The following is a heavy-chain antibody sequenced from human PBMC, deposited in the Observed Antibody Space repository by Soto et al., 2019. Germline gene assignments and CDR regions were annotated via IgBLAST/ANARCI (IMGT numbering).Heavy chain of an antibody. CDR3: AQKIAAAGTLDY. D-gene: IGHD6-13*01. V-gene: IGHV2-5*02. CDR1: GFSLSTSGVG. J-gene: IGHJ4*02. Sequence: QITLKESGPTLVKPTQTLTLTCTFSGFSLSTSGVGVGWIRQPPGKALEWLALIYWDDDKRYSPSRKSRLTIPKDTSKNQVVLTMTNMDPVDTATYYCAQKIAAAGTLDYWGQGTLVTVSS. CDR2: IYWDDDK.